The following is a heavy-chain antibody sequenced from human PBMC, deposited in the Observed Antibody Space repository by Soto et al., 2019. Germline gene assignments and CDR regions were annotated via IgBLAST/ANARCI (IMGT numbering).Heavy chain of an antibody. CDR1: GFTFSSYS. CDR2: ISSSSSTI. D-gene: IGHD1-26*01. Sequence: EVQLVESGGGLVQPGGSLRLSCAASGFTFSSYSMNWVRQAPGKGLEWVSYISSSSSTIYYAGSVKGRFTISRDNAKNSLYLQMNSLRAEDTAVYYCARFAVGATFDYWGQGTLVTVSS. J-gene: IGHJ4*02. V-gene: IGHV3-48*01. CDR3: ARFAVGATFDY.